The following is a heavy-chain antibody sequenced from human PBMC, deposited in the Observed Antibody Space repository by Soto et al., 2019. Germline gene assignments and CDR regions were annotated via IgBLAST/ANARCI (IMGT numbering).Heavy chain of an antibody. V-gene: IGHV1-18*03. D-gene: IGHD3-3*01. CDR1: AYTFTSYG. J-gene: IGHJ6*02. CDR2: ISAYNGNT. Sequence: QIQLVQSGAEVKKPGASVKVSCKASAYTFTSYGISWVRQAPGQGLEWMGWISAYNGNTNYAQKLQGRVTMTTDTSTSTAYMELRSLRSDDMAVYYCARDPERFFNYGMDVWGQGTTVTVSS. CDR3: ARDPERFFNYGMDV.